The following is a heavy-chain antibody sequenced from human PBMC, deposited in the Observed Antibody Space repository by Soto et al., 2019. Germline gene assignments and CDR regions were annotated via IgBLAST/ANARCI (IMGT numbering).Heavy chain of an antibody. D-gene: IGHD2-21*02. CDR3: IQSRCGGDCLQSYAAYYYYGMDV. CDR1: AFSLSTGGVG. CDR2: IYWDDDK. J-gene: IGHJ6*04. V-gene: IGHV2-5*02. Sequence: QITLKESGPTLVKPTQTLTLTCTFSAFSLSTGGVGVGWIRQPPGKALEWLALIYWDDDKRDSPSLRSRLTITKHTSKNQVVLTITNMDPVDTATYYCIQSRCGGDCLQSYAAYYYYGMDVWGEGTTVTVAS.